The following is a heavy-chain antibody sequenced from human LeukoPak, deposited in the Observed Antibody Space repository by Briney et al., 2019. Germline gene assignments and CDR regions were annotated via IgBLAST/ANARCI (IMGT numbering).Heavy chain of an antibody. CDR1: GFTFSSYW. Sequence: PGGSLRLSCAASGFTFSSYWMSGVRQAPGKGLEWVANIRQDGSEKYYVDSVKGRFTISRDNAKNSLYLQMNSLRAEGTAVYYCARGRGMGATSPFDYWGQGTLVTVSS. D-gene: IGHD1-26*01. CDR2: IRQDGSEK. CDR3: ARGRGMGATSPFDY. J-gene: IGHJ4*02. V-gene: IGHV3-7*04.